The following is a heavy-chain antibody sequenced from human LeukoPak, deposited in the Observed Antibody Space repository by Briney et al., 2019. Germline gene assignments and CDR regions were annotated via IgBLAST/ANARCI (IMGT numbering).Heavy chain of an antibody. D-gene: IGHD3-10*01. CDR3: ARLPGTGNYGWFDP. Sequence: PSETLSLTCTGSGGSISSYYWSWIRQPAGKGLEWIGRIYTSGSTNYNPSLKSRVTISVDKSKSQFSLKVNSVSAADTAVYFCARLPGTGNYGWFDPWGQGTLVIVSS. V-gene: IGHV4-4*07. CDR2: IYTSGST. CDR1: GGSISSYY. J-gene: IGHJ5*01.